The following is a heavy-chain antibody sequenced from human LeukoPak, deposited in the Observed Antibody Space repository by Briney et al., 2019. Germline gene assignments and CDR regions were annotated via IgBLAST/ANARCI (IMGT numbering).Heavy chain of an antibody. CDR2: IIPIFGTA. CDR3: ANSYDSSGYFYFQH. D-gene: IGHD3-22*01. V-gene: IGHV1-69*13. CDR1: GGTFSSYA. Sequence: SVKVSCKASGGTFSSYAISWVRQAPGQGLEWMGGIIPIFGTANYAQKFHGRVTITADESTSTAYMELSSLRSEDTAVYYCANSYDSSGYFYFQHWGQGTLVTVSS. J-gene: IGHJ1*01.